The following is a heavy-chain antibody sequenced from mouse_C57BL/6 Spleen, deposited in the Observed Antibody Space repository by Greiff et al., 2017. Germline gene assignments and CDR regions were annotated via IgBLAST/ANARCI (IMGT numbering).Heavy chain of an antibody. J-gene: IGHJ2*01. D-gene: IGHD2-10*01. CDR3: ARYMPSYYYFDY. CDR1: GFTFTDYY. CDR2: IRNKANGYTT. Sequence: EVKLMESGGGLVQPGGSLSLSCAASGFTFTDYYMSWVRQPPGKALEWLGFIRNKANGYTTESSASVQVRFTISRDNSQRILYRPMNALRAEDSATYYCARYMPSYYYFDYWGQGTTLTVSS. V-gene: IGHV7-3*01.